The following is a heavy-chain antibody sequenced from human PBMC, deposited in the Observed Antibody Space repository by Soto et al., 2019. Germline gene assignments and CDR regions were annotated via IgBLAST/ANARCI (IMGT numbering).Heavy chain of an antibody. CDR3: ARARATVTLDY. Sequence: SETLSLTCAVSGGSISSGGYSWSWIRQPPGKGLEWIGYIYHSGSTYYNPSLKSRVTISVDRSKNQFSLKLSSVTAADTAVYYCARARATVTLDYWGQGTLVTVSS. CDR2: IYHSGST. J-gene: IGHJ4*02. CDR1: GGSISSGGYS. V-gene: IGHV4-30-2*01. D-gene: IGHD4-17*01.